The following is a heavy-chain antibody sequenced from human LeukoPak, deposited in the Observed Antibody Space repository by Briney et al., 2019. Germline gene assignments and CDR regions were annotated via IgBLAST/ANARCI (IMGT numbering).Heavy chain of an antibody. D-gene: IGHD6-19*01. Sequence: GGSLRLSGAASGFIVSSNYMNWVRQAPGKGLEWVSVIYTGGNTYYADSVKGRFTISRDNSKNTLYLQMHSLRAEDTAVYYCASPSSGQSFDIWGKGTMDTVSS. CDR1: GFIVSSNY. CDR3: ASPSSGQSFDI. J-gene: IGHJ3*02. V-gene: IGHV3-53*01. CDR2: IYTGGNT.